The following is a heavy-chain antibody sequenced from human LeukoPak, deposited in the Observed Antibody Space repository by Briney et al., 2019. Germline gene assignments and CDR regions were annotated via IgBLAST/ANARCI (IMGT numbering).Heavy chain of an antibody. CDR1: GGSISSGSYY. Sequence: SETLSLTCTVSGGSISSGSYYWSWIRQPAGKGLEWIGRIYTSGSTNYNPSLKSRVTISVDTSKNQFSLKLSSVTAADTAVYYCASSDPGSYLFDYWGQGTLVTVSS. CDR2: IYTSGST. J-gene: IGHJ4*02. D-gene: IGHD3-10*01. V-gene: IGHV4-61*02. CDR3: ASSDPGSYLFDY.